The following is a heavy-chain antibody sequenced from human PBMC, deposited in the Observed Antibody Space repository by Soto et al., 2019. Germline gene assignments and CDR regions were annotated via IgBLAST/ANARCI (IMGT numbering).Heavy chain of an antibody. J-gene: IGHJ5*02. CDR2: ISGSGGST. Sequence: GGSLRLSCAASGFTFSSYAMSWVRQAPGKGLEWVSAISGSGGSTYYADSVKGRFTISRDNSKNTLYLQMNSLRAEDTAVYYCAKDAPPYSSGLNWFDPWGQGTLVTVSS. CDR1: GFTFSSYA. CDR3: AKDAPPYSSGLNWFDP. V-gene: IGHV3-23*01. D-gene: IGHD6-25*01.